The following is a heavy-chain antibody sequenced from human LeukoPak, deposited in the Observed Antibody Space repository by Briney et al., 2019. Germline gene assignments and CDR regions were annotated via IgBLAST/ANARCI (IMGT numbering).Heavy chain of an antibody. CDR2: IYSGGST. D-gene: IGHD5-12*01. Sequence: GGSLRLSCAASGFTVSSNYMSWVRQAPGKGLEWVSVIYSGGSTYYADSVKGRFTISRDNSKNSLYLQMNSLRAEDTAVYYCARVGGYDFWYFDLWGRGTLVTVSS. CDR3: ARVGGYDFWYFDL. V-gene: IGHV3-53*01. CDR1: GFTVSSNY. J-gene: IGHJ2*01.